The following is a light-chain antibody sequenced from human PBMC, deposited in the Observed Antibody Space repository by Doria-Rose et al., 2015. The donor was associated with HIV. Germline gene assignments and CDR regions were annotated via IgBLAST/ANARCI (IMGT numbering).Light chain of an antibody. J-gene: IGKJ1*01. V-gene: IGKV3-20*01. CDR2: DGS. CDR1: QSISSTY. CDR3: HQYGTSWT. Sequence: LTQFPGTLSLSPGDRATLSCRASQSISSTYLTWYQQKPVQAPSLLTYDGSTRSTGIPDRFSASGSGTDFTLTINRLEPEDFALYYCHQYGTSWTFGQGTKVEI.